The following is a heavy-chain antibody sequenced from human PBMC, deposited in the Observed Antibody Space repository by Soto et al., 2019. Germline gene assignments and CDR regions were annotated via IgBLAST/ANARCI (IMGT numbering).Heavy chain of an antibody. CDR1: GFTFSSYA. V-gene: IGHV3-23*01. D-gene: IGHD3-22*01. J-gene: IGHJ4*02. CDR2: ISGSGGST. CDR3: AKPRYYDSSGYLLSY. Sequence: EVQLLESGGGLVQPGGSLRLSCAASGFTFSSYAMSWVRQAPGKGLEWVSAISGSGGSTYYAVSVKGRFTISRDNSKNTLYLQMNSLRAEDTAVYYCAKPRYYDSSGYLLSYWGQGTLVTVSS.